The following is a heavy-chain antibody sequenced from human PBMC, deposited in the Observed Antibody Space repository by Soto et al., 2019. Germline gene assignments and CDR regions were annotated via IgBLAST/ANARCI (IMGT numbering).Heavy chain of an antibody. CDR2: ISYDGSNK. Sequence: GGSLRLSCAASGLTFSSYAMHWVRQAPGKGLEWVAVISYDGSNKYYADSVKGRFTISRDNSKNTLYLQMNSLRAEDTAVYYCARQGYCSGGSCYISAFDTWGQGTMVTVSS. D-gene: IGHD2-15*01. CDR1: GLTFSSYA. V-gene: IGHV3-30-3*01. J-gene: IGHJ3*02. CDR3: ARQGYCSGGSCYISAFDT.